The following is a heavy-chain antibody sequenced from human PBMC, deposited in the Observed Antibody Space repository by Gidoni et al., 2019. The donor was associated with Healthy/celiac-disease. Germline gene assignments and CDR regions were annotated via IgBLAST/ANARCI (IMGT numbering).Heavy chain of an antibody. CDR2: IYYSGST. Sequence: QVQLQESGPGLVKPSQTLSLTCPVSGGSISSGGYYWSWIRQHPGKGLEWIGYIYYSGSTYYNPSLKSRVTISVDTSKNQFSLKLSSVTAADTAVYYCARDYDDSSSHDAFDIWGQGTMVTVSS. CDR1: GGSISSGGYY. V-gene: IGHV4-31*03. CDR3: ARDYDDSSSHDAFDI. D-gene: IGHD3-22*01. J-gene: IGHJ3*02.